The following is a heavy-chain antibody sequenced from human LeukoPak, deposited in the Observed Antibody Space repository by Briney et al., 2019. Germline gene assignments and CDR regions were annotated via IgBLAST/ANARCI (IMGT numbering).Heavy chain of an antibody. V-gene: IGHV3-48*02. Sequence: GGSLRLSCAASGLTFSISNMIWVRHAPGTGVERVSYVSNGSSATYYADSVKGRFTNSRDNAKNSLYLQMDSLRDEDTAVYYCASGRIDFWGQGTRVTVSS. J-gene: IGHJ4*02. CDR2: VSNGSSAT. CDR1: GLTFSISN. CDR3: ASGRIDF.